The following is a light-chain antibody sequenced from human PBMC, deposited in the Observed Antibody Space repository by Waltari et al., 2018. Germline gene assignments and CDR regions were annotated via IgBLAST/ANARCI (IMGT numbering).Light chain of an antibody. Sequence: QSALTQPASVSGSPGQSITISCTGTSSAVGASAFVAWYQQHPGKAPKLMMYDVSNRPSGVSNRFSGSKSGNTASLTISGLQAEDEADYYCSSYTSSITVMFGGGTKVTVL. J-gene: IGLJ3*02. V-gene: IGLV2-14*01. CDR3: SSYTSSITVM. CDR2: DVS. CDR1: SSAVGASAF.